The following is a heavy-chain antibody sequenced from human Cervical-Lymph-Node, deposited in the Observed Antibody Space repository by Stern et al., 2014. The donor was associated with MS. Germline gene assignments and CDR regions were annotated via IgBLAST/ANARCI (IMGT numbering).Heavy chain of an antibody. V-gene: IGHV3-72*01. Sequence: EVQLVESGGGLVQPGGSLRLSCAASGFSFSDFYMDWVRQAPGKGLEWVGRSRNKAKSYTTDYAASVKGRFTISRDDSKNSLYLQMNNLKTEDTAVYYCSRDSSGDYWGPGTLVTVSS. CDR3: SRDSSGDY. J-gene: IGHJ4*02. CDR1: GFSFSDFY. CDR2: SRNKAKSYTT.